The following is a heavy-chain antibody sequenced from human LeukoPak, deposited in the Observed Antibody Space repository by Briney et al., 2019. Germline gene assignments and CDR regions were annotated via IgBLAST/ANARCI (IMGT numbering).Heavy chain of an antibody. CDR1: GGSISSYY. Sequence: SETLSLTCTVSGGSISSYYWSWIRQPAGKGLEWIGRIYTSGSTNYNPSLKSRVTMSVDTSKNQFSLKLSPVTAADTAVYYCARGITWTAMAEDYFDYWGQGTLVTVSS. CDR3: ARGITWTAMAEDYFDY. CDR2: IYTSGST. V-gene: IGHV4-4*07. J-gene: IGHJ4*02. D-gene: IGHD5-18*01.